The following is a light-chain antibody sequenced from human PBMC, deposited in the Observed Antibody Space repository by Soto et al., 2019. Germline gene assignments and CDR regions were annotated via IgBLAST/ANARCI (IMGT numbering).Light chain of an antibody. J-gene: IGKJ2*01. Sequence: DIQMTQSPFSLSASVGDRVTITCRGSQGIRNYLGWFQQKPGEAPKRLIHATSSLEGGVPSRFSGSGSGTEFTLTISSLQHEDFATYSCLQHNSYPYTFGQGTKLEIK. V-gene: IGKV1-17*01. CDR2: ATS. CDR3: LQHNSYPYT. CDR1: QGIRNY.